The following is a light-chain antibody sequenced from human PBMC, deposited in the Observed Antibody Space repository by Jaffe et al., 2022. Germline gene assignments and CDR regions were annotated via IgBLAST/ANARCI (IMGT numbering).Light chain of an antibody. Sequence: DIQMTQSPSSLSASIGDRVTITCRASRGISSSVAWFQQKVGKAPELLLYAASKLEIGVPSRFSGSVSGTDFNLTISSLQPEDFASYFCQQYYSSPLTFGQGTKLDI. CDR1: RGISSS. V-gene: IGKV1-NL1*01. CDR2: AAS. CDR3: QQYYSSPLT. J-gene: IGKJ2*01.